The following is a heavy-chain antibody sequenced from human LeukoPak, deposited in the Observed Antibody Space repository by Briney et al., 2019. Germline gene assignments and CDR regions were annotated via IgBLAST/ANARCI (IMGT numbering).Heavy chain of an antibody. Sequence: GGSLRLSCAASGFIFSTYSMKWVRQAPGKGLDWVSSISSSSSHIYYADSVKGRFTISRDNAKNSLYLQMNSLRAEDTAVYYCARYSSGWYINYWGQGTLVTVSS. D-gene: IGHD6-19*01. CDR3: ARYSSGWYINY. V-gene: IGHV3-21*01. CDR1: GFIFSTYS. J-gene: IGHJ4*02. CDR2: ISSSSSHI.